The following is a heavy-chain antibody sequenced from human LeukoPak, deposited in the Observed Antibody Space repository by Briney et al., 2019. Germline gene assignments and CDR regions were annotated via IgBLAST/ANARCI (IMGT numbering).Heavy chain of an antibody. CDR3: ARDWRDDYATVLDY. Sequence: GGSLRLSCAASGFTFSNYWMHWVRQAPGKGLEWVANINQDGSEQNYLGSVRGRFSISRDNTRNSVILQMNSLRAEDTAVYYCARDWRDDYATVLDYWGQGSLVIVSS. CDR2: INQDGSEQ. V-gene: IGHV3-7*01. CDR1: GFTFSNYW. D-gene: IGHD4-17*01. J-gene: IGHJ4*02.